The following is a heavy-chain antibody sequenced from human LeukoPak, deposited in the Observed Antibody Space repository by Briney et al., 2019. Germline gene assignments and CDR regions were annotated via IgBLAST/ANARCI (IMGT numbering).Heavy chain of an antibody. CDR1: GDSFSGYY. Sequence: KPSETLSLTCAVYGDSFSGYYWSWIRQPPGKGLEWIGQINHSGGTNYNPSLRSRVTISIDTSENQFSLKLSSVTAADTAVYYCARLVVEEYQLLRTPDYSDYYMDVWGKGTTVTISS. CDR2: INHSGGT. V-gene: IGHV4-34*01. J-gene: IGHJ6*03. CDR3: ARLVVEEYQLLRTPDYSDYYMDV. D-gene: IGHD2-2*01.